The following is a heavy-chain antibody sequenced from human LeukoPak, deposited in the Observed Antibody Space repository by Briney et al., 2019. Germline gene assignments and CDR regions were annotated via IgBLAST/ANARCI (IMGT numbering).Heavy chain of an antibody. J-gene: IGHJ6*03. CDR1: GFTFSSYD. Sequence: GGSLRLSCAASGFTFSSYDMHWVRQAPGKGLEGVSAIGTAGDTYYPGSVKGRFTISRENAKNSLYLQMNSLRAGDTAVYYCARALDSSSWYAGSYYYMDVWGKGTTVTVSS. V-gene: IGHV3-13*01. CDR2: IGTAGDT. CDR3: ARALDSSSWYAGSYYYMDV. D-gene: IGHD6-13*01.